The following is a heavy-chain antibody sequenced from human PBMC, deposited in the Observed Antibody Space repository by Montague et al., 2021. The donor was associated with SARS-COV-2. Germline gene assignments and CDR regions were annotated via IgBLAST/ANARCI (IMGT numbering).Heavy chain of an antibody. V-gene: IGHV4-34*01. CDR1: GGSFSGYY. CDR3: ARGYDYVWVSFRSLHWFDP. Sequence: SETLSLTCAVYGGSFSGYYWSWIRQPPGKGLEWIGEINHSGSTNYNPSLKSRVTISVDTSKNQFSLKLSSVTAADTAVYYCARGYDYVWVSFRSLHWFDPWGQGTLVTVSS. D-gene: IGHD3-16*02. J-gene: IGHJ5*02. CDR2: INHSGST.